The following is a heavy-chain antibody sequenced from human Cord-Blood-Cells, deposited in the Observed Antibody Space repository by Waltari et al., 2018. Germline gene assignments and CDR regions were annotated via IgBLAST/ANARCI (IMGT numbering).Heavy chain of an antibody. V-gene: IGHV1-69*09. CDR1: GGTFSSYA. CDR2: IITILGIA. D-gene: IGHD2-2*02. Sequence: QVQLVQSGAEVTKPGSSVKVSCKASGGTFSSYAISWVRQAPGQGLEWMGRIITILGIANYEQKFQGRVTITADKSTSTAYMELSSLRSEDTAVYYCARGTIVVVPAAINAFDIWGQGTMVTVSS. J-gene: IGHJ3*02. CDR3: ARGTIVVVPAAINAFDI.